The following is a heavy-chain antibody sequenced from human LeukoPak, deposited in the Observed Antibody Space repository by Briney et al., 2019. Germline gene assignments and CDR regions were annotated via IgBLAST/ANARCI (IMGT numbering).Heavy chain of an antibody. D-gene: IGHD5-12*01. V-gene: IGHV3-21*01. CDR3: ARGGPGYSGYDDFDY. CDR1: GFTFSSYS. J-gene: IGHJ4*02. Sequence: GGSLRLSCAASGFTFSSYSMNWVRQAPGKGLEWVSSISSSSSYIYYADSVKGRFTISRDNAKNSLYLQMNSLRAEDTAVYYCARGGPGYSGYDDFDYWGQGTLVTVSS. CDR2: ISSSSSYI.